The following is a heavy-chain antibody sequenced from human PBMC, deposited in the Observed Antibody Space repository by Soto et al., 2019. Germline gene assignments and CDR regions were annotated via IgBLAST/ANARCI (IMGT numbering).Heavy chain of an antibody. J-gene: IGHJ6*01. CDR2: IYTSGST. CDR3: ARATYYYDSSGYYAYYGMDV. D-gene: IGHD3-22*01. Sequence: PSETLAVTCTFSVGSISSYYWSWIRQPAGKGLEWIGRIYTSGSTNYNPSLKSRVTMSVDTSKDQFSLKLSSVTAADTAVYYCARATYYYDSSGYYAYYGMDVWGQGTTVTVSS. V-gene: IGHV4-4*07. CDR1: VGSISSYY.